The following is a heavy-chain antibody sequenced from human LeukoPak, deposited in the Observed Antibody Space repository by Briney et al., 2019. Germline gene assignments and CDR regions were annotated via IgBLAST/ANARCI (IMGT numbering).Heavy chain of an antibody. CDR3: ARSVGATNPVFDY. Sequence: IASIYYSGSTYYNPSLKSRVTISVDTSKNQFSLKLSSVTAADTAVYYCARSVGATNPVFDYWGQGTLVTVSS. CDR2: IYYSGST. V-gene: IGHV4-39*07. D-gene: IGHD1-26*01. J-gene: IGHJ4*02.